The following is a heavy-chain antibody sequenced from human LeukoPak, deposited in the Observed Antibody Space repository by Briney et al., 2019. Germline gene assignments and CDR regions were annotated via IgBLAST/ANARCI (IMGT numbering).Heavy chain of an antibody. CDR3: ARGGSSSPVISVH. CDR2: ITSSSSYM. J-gene: IGHJ4*02. Sequence: GGSLRLSCAASGFTFSDYNMNWVRQAPGKGLVWVSSITSSSSYMYYADSVKGRFTISRDNAGNSLYLQMNSLRAEDTAVYYCARGGSSSPVISVHWGQGTLVTVSS. V-gene: IGHV3-21*01. D-gene: IGHD6-6*01. CDR1: GFTFSDYN.